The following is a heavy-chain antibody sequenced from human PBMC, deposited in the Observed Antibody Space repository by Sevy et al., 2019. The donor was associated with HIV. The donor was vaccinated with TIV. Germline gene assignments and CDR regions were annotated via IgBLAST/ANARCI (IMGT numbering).Heavy chain of an antibody. D-gene: IGHD3-22*01. V-gene: IGHV3-23*01. J-gene: IGHJ6*03. CDR3: EKGVGGNYDPDEIGYYFYYYNMDV. Sequence: GGSLRLSCAVSGFSFDSYGMTWVRQAPGKGLEWVSGISGSGTRTYYADSVKGRFSISRDNSKNRLYLQMNSLRSQDTGLYYGEKGVGGNYDPDEIGYYFYYYNMDVWGKGTTVTVSS. CDR2: ISGSGTRT. CDR1: GFSFDSYG.